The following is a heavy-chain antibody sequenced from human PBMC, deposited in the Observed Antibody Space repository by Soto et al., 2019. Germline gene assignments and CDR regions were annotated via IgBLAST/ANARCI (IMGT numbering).Heavy chain of an antibody. J-gene: IGHJ4*02. V-gene: IGHV3-21*01. CDR3: ARNGPTVTTFDY. CDR1: GFTFSSYS. D-gene: IGHD4-4*01. Sequence: ESGGGLVKPGGSLRLSCAASGFTFSSYSMNWVRQAPGKGLEWVSSISSSSSYIYYADSVKGRFTISRDNAKNSLYLQMNSLRAEDTAVYYCARNGPTVTTFDYWGQGTLVTVSS. CDR2: ISSSSSYI.